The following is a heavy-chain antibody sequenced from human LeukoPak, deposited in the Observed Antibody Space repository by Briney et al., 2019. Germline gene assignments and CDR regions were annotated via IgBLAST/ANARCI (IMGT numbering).Heavy chain of an antibody. CDR3: VRHEQLLGASFDP. CDR2: IYYSGST. J-gene: IGHJ5*02. Sequence: SETLSLTCTVSGGSISSYYWSWIRQPPGKGLEWIGYIYYSGSTNYNPSLKSRVTISVDTSKIHFSLKLSSVTAADTAVYYCVRHEQLLGASFDPWGPGTLVTVSS. D-gene: IGHD3-10*01. V-gene: IGHV4-59*08. CDR1: GGSISSYY.